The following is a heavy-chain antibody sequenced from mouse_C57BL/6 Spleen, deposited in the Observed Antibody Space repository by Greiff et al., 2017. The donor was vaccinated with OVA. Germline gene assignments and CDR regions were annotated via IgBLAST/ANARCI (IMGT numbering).Heavy chain of an antibody. J-gene: IGHJ2*01. CDR2: INPNNGGT. CDR3: ARAEGPRYYFDY. Sequence: VQLQQSGPELVKPGASVKISCKASGYTFTDYYMNWVKQSHGKSLEWIGDINPNNGGTSYNQKFKGKATLTVDKSSSTAYMELRSLTSEDSAVYYCARAEGPRYYFDYWGQGTTLTVSS. D-gene: IGHD3-3*01. V-gene: IGHV1-26*01. CDR1: GYTFTDYY.